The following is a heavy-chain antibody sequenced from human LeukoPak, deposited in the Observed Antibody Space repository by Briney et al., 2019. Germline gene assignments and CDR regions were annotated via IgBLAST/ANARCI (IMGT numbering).Heavy chain of an antibody. J-gene: IGHJ4*02. V-gene: IGHV3-21*01. D-gene: IGHD3-22*01. CDR1: GYTFSDFS. CDR2: ISGRSNYR. Sequence: GGSLRLSCAASGYTFSDFSVNWVRQAPGKGLEWVSSISGRSNYRYYADSVRGRFTISRDDARGSLFLQMNSLRAEDTAVYFCVRLRRNSDRSGYYYYYDYWGQGTLVTVSS. CDR3: VRLRRNSDRSGYYYYYDY.